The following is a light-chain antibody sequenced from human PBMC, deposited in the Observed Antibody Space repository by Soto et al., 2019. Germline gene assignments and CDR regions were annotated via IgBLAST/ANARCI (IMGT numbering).Light chain of an antibody. CDR3: SSSTDTDTLVI. V-gene: IGLV2-14*01. CDR1: TSDVGRYKF. CDR2: EVS. Sequence: QSALTQPASVSGSPGQSITISCTGTTSDVGRYKFVSWYQHHPGKAPKLLIFEVSNRPSGVSSRFSGSKSGNTAFLTISGLQTEDEATYYCSSSTDTDTLVIFGGGTKLTVL. J-gene: IGLJ2*01.